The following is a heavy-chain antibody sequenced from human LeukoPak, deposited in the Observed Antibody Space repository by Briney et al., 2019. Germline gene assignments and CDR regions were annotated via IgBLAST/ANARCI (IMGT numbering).Heavy chain of an antibody. J-gene: IGHJ4*02. CDR1: GGSISSYY. D-gene: IGHD3/OR15-3a*01. CDR3: ARQTGSGLFILP. Sequence: SETLSLTCTVSGGSISSYYWSWIRQPPGKGLEWIGYIYYSGSTNYNPSLKSRVTISVDTSKNQFSLKLSSVTATDTAIYYCARQTGSGLFILPGGQGTLVTVSS. V-gene: IGHV4-59*08. CDR2: IYYSGST.